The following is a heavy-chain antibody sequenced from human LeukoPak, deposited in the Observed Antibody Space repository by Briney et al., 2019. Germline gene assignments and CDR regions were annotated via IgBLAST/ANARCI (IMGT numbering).Heavy chain of an antibody. CDR1: GFTFSSYA. Sequence: GSLRLSCAASGFTFSSYAMSWVRQAPGKGLEWVSAISGSGGSTYYADSVKGRFTISRDNSKNTLYLQMNSLRAEDTAVYYCAKDRRDSSGYYYSRFGYWGQGTLVTVSS. V-gene: IGHV3-23*01. CDR2: ISGSGGST. J-gene: IGHJ4*02. D-gene: IGHD3-22*01. CDR3: AKDRRDSSGYYYSRFGY.